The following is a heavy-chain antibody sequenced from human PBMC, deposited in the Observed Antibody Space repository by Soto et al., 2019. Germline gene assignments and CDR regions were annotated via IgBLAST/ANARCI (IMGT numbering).Heavy chain of an antibody. CDR1: DGSVGSGSYY. D-gene: IGHD3-22*01. CDR2: IYYNGRT. Sequence: PSETLSLTCTVSDGSVGSGSYYWNWIRQPPGKGLEWIGFIYYNGRTDSSPSLKSRVTISLDMSKNHVSLILKSVNIADSAIYYCARGHFDSRGYSNALDYWGQGIQVTVSS. J-gene: IGHJ4*02. CDR3: ARGHFDSRGYSNALDY. V-gene: IGHV4-61*03.